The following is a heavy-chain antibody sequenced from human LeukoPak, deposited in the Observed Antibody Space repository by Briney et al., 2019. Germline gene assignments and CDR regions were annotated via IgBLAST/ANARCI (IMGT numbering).Heavy chain of an antibody. CDR2: ITASGTAM. D-gene: IGHD1-26*01. CDR3: ASSGSYRFDY. V-gene: IGHV3-48*02. Sequence: GGSLRLPCAASGFTFSSYSMNWVRQAPGKGLEWVSHITASGTAMFYADSVKGRFTISRDNAKNSLYLQMNSLRDEDTAVYYCASSGSYRFDYWGQGTLVTVSS. CDR1: GFTFSSYS. J-gene: IGHJ4*02.